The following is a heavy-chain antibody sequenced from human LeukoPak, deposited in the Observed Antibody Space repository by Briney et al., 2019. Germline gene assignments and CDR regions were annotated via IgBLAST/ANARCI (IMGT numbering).Heavy chain of an antibody. CDR1: GFTFSSYS. V-gene: IGHV3-21*01. D-gene: IGHD6-13*01. CDR3: ARGVAAAGRAYGWFDP. J-gene: IGHJ5*02. Sequence: GGSLRLSCAASGFTFSSYSMNWVRQAPGKGLEWVSSISRSSSYIYYADSVKGRFTISRDNAKNSLYLQMNSLRAEDTAVYYCARGVAAAGRAYGWFDPWGQGTLVTVFS. CDR2: ISRSSSYI.